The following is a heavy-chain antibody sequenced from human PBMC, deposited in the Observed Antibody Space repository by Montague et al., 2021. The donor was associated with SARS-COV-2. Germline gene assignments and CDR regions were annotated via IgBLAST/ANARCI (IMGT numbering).Heavy chain of an antibody. CDR3: ARLGDGVVPSPILGVVPYYSYDDMDV. J-gene: IGHJ6*03. CDR1: GGSFSTYS. D-gene: IGHD2-2*02. Sequence: SETLSLTCAVHGGSFSTYSWNWIRQHPGKGLEWIGEIHHGGSTNYNPSLKSRVTISADTSKNQFSLKLTSVAAADTAVYYCARLGDGVVPSPILGVVPYYSYDDMDVWGKGTTVTVSS. CDR2: IHHGGST. V-gene: IGHV4-34*01.